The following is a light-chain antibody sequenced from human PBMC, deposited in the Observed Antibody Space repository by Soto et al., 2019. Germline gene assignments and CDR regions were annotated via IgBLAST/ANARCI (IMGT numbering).Light chain of an antibody. CDR1: QSVSSNH. CDR3: PQYGGTPFT. Sequence: EIVLTQSPGTLSLSPGERATLSCRASQSVSSNHLAWYQQKPGQAPRLLIYGASSRATGIPDRFSGSGSGTDFTLTISRLEPEDFAVYYCPQYGGTPFTFGPGTKVDIK. V-gene: IGKV3-20*01. J-gene: IGKJ3*01. CDR2: GAS.